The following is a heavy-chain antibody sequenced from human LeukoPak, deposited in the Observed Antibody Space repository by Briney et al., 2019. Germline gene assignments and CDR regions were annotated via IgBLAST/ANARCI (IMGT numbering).Heavy chain of an antibody. CDR2: IYYSGST. CDR1: GGSISSYY. CDR3: ARFSTGNLFDY. J-gene: IGHJ4*02. D-gene: IGHD2-2*01. Sequence: PSETLSLTCTVSGGSISSYYWSWIRQPPGKGLEWIGYIYYSGSTNYNPSLKSRVTISVDTSKYQFSLKLSSVTAADTAVYYCARFSTGNLFDYWGQGTLVTVSS. V-gene: IGHV4-59*08.